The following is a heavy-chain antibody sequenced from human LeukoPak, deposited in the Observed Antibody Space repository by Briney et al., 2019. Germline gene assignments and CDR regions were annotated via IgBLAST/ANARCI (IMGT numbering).Heavy chain of an antibody. J-gene: IGHJ3*02. CDR1: GGSINSSSYY. CDR3: ARDPRTDAFDI. D-gene: IGHD1-14*01. Sequence: SETLSLTCTVSGGSINSSSYYWGWIRQPPGKGLEWIGRVYTSGGTNYNPSLKSRVTISVDTSKNQFSLKLSSVTAADTAVYYCARDPRTDAFDIWGQGTMVTVSS. CDR2: VYTSGGT. V-gene: IGHV4-39*07.